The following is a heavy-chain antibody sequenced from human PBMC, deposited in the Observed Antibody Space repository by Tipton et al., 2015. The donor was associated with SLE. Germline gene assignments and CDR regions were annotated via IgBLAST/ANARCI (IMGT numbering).Heavy chain of an antibody. CDR2: INHSGST. Sequence: LRLSCAVYGGSFSGYYWSWIRQPPGKGLEWIGEINHSGSTNYNPSLKRRVTISVDTSKNQFSLKLSSVTAADTAVYYCARDGGYCSGGSCYSPRWYFDLWGRGTLVTVSS. J-gene: IGHJ2*01. V-gene: IGHV4-34*01. CDR1: GGSFSGYY. D-gene: IGHD2-15*01. CDR3: ARDGGYCSGGSCYSPRWYFDL.